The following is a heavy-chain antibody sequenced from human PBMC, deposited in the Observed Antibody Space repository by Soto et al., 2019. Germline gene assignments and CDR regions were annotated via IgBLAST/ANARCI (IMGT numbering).Heavy chain of an antibody. CDR1: GGIFSSYA. J-gene: IGHJ6*02. CDR3: ARHDCISSSCYSYYYYRMDV. V-gene: IGHV1-69*12. D-gene: IGHD2-2*01. CDR2: IIPIFDTA. Sequence: QVQLVQSGAEVKKPGSSVKVSCKASGGIFSSYAISWVRQAPGQGLELMVGIIPIFDTANYVQNFQGRVTITADEYTSTAYMELSSLRSEDTAVYYCARHDCISSSCYSYYYYRMDVWGQGTTVTVSS.